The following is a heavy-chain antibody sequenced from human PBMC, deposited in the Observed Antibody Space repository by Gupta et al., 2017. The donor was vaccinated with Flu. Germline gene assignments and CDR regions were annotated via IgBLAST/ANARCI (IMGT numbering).Heavy chain of an antibody. CDR3: ARDVGSGDYDS. CDR1: GFTLSDYW. J-gene: IGHJ5*01. V-gene: IGHV3-7*01. CDR2: INRDGSVI. Sequence: EVQLVESGGGLVQPGGSLRPSCGASGFTLSDYWMGWVRQAPGKGPELVANINRDGSVINYMDFVRGRFTISRDNAKNAVYFQMNSLRVDDTAVYYCARDVGSGDYDSWGQGTLVTVSS. D-gene: IGHD4-17*01.